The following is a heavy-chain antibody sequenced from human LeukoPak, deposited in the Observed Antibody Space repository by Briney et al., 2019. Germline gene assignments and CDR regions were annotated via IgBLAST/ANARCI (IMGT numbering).Heavy chain of an antibody. V-gene: IGHV3-7*01. Sequence: AGGSLRLSCAASGLTFSSYWMTWVRQGPGKGLEWVANIKPDGSLIYYVDSVKGRFTISRDNAKNSLYLQMNSLRAEDTAVYYCAKWELYSGFYYIDYWGQGTLATVSS. J-gene: IGHJ4*02. CDR1: GLTFSSYW. CDR3: AKWELYSGFYYIDY. D-gene: IGHD1-26*01. CDR2: IKPDGSLI.